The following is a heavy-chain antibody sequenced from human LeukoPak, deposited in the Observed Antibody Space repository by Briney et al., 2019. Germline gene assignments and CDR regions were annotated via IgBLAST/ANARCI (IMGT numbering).Heavy chain of an antibody. V-gene: IGHV3-21*01. CDR1: GFTCSSYS. J-gene: IGHJ4*02. CDR2: ISSSSSYI. Sequence: PGGSLRLSCAASGFTCSSYSMNWVRQAPGKGLEWVSSISSSSSYIYYADSVKGRFTISRDNAKNSLYLQMNSLRAEDTAVYYCARDPNGGSYLSNWGQGTLVTVSS. D-gene: IGHD2-15*01. CDR3: ARDPNGGSYLSN.